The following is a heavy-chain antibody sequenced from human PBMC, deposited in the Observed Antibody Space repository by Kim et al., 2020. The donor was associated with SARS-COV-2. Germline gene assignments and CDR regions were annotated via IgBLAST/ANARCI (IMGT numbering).Heavy chain of an antibody. Sequence: GGSLRLSCAASGFTFSDYYMSWIRQAPGKGLEWVSYISSSSSYTNYADSVKGRFTISRDNAKNSLYLQMNSLRAEDTAVYYCARDGTPIYDSSGYDAFDIWGQGTMVTVSS. J-gene: IGHJ3*02. V-gene: IGHV3-11*06. CDR2: ISSSSSYT. CDR3: ARDGTPIYDSSGYDAFDI. D-gene: IGHD3-22*01. CDR1: GFTFSDYY.